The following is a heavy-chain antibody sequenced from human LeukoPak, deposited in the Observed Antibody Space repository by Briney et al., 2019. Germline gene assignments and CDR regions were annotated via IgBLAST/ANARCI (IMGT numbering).Heavy chain of an antibody. V-gene: IGHV3-23*01. CDR2: ITGSGGST. CDR1: GFTFSTYA. CDR3: AKDPYGGFDY. J-gene: IGHJ4*02. D-gene: IGHD2-21*01. Sequence: PGGSLRLSCAASGFTFSTYAMSWVRQAPGKGLEWVSAITGSGGSTYYADSVKGRFTISRDNSKNTLYLQMNSLRAEDTAVYYCAKDPYGGFDYWGQGTLDTVSS.